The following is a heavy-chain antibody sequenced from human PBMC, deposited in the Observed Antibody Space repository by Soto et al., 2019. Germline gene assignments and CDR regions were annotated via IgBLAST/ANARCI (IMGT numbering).Heavy chain of an antibody. D-gene: IGHD3-10*01. CDR1: GFTFSSYA. CDR3: VKVSGAHPGWFDP. Sequence: GGSLRLSCSASGFTFSSYAMHWVRQAPGKGLEYVSAISSNGGSTYYADSVKGRFTISRDNSKNTLYLQMSSLRAEDTAVYYCVKVSGAHPGWFDPWGQGTLVTVSS. V-gene: IGHV3-64D*06. CDR2: ISSNGGST. J-gene: IGHJ5*02.